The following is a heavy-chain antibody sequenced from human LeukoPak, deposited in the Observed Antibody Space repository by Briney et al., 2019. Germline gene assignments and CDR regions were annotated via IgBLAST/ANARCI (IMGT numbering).Heavy chain of an antibody. CDR1: GGSISSYY. CDR2: IYYSGST. CDR3: ATRAIAAAAPVYFDF. Sequence: PSETLSRTCTVSGGSISSYYWSWIRQSPGKGLEWIGYIYYSGSTNCNPSLKSRVTMSLDTSKNQFSLKLTSVTAADTAVYYCATRAIAAAAPVYFDFWGQGTLVTVSS. D-gene: IGHD6-13*01. J-gene: IGHJ4*02. V-gene: IGHV4-59*01.